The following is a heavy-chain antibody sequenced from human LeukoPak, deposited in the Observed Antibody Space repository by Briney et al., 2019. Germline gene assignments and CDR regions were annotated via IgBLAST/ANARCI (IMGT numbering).Heavy chain of an antibody. V-gene: IGHV5-51*01. CDR2: VPPGDSKT. J-gene: IGHJ4*02. Sequence: GESLKISCKGSGYSFSGYWIVWVRQMPGKGLEWMGIVPPGDSKTRYSPPFQGQVTMSADKSISTAYLQWSSLKASDTDMYYCGRLRGSSLSVAYYDFWGQGTLVTVSS. CDR1: GYSFSGYW. D-gene: IGHD6-6*01. CDR3: GRLRGSSLSVAYYDF.